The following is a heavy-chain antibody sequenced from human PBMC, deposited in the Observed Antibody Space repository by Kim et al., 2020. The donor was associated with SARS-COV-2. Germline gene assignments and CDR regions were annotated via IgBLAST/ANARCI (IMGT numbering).Heavy chain of an antibody. V-gene: IGHV4-31*02. CDR3: ASTSSGSYLVRWFDP. Sequence: PCLQRRVTMSVDTSKNQFSLKLSSVTAADTAVYYCASTSSGSYLVRWFDPWGQGTLVTVSS. D-gene: IGHD3-10*01. J-gene: IGHJ5*02.